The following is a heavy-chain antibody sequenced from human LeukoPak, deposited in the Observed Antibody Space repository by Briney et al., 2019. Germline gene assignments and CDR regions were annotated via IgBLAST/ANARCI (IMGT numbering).Heavy chain of an antibody. CDR3: ARDGNWNYDY. Sequence: GGPLRLSCAASGFTFSSYWMNWVRQAPGKGLEWVSSISSSSSYLYYADAVKGRFTITRDNAKNSLYLQMNSLRAEDTVVYYCARDGNWNYDYWGQGTLVTVSS. J-gene: IGHJ4*02. CDR1: GFTFSSYW. CDR2: ISSSSSYL. D-gene: IGHD1-1*01. V-gene: IGHV3-21*01.